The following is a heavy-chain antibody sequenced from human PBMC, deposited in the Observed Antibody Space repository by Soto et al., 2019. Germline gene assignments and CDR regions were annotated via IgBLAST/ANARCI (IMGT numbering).Heavy chain of an antibody. D-gene: IGHD5-18*01. Sequence: PSDTLSIACAVYGGSFSGYYWSWIRQPPGKGLEWIGEINHSGSTNYNPSLKSRVTISVDTSKNQFSLKLSSVTAADTAVYYCARGYGYYSAYYFDYWGQGTLVTVSS. CDR3: ARGYGYYSAYYFDY. J-gene: IGHJ4*02. CDR1: GGSFSGYY. CDR2: INHSGST. V-gene: IGHV4-34*01.